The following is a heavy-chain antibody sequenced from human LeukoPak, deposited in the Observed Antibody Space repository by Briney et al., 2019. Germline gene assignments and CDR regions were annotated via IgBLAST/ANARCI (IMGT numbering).Heavy chain of an antibody. V-gene: IGHV4-39*07. Sequence: SETLSLTCTVSGGSISSSSYYWGWIRQPPGKGLEWIGSMYYSGSTYYNPSLKSRLTISVDTSKNQFSLKLSSVTAADTAVYYCASFEETGAVAGSSDYWGQGTLVTVSS. CDR1: GGSISSSSYY. J-gene: IGHJ4*02. D-gene: IGHD6-19*01. CDR3: ASFEETGAVAGSSDY. CDR2: MYYSGST.